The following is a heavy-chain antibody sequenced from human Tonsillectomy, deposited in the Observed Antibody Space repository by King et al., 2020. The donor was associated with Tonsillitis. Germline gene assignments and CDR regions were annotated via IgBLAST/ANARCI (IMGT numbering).Heavy chain of an antibody. V-gene: IGHV4-39*07. J-gene: IGHJ4*02. CDR3: ARDRLDLGGDYAYFDY. CDR1: GSSISSSSYY. Sequence: QVQLQESGPGLVKPSETLSLTCTVSGSSISSSSYYWGWIRQPPGRGLEWIGSIFYSGSTYYNPSFKSRVTMSIETSKNQFSLKLSSVTAADTAVYYCARDRLDLGGDYAYFDYWGQGTLVTVSS. CDR2: IFYSGST. D-gene: IGHD4-17*01.